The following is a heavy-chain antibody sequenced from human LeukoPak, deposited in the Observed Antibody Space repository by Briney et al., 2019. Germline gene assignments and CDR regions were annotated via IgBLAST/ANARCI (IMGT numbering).Heavy chain of an antibody. D-gene: IGHD3-22*01. CDR1: GGSISSSSYY. CDR3: ARQYDSSGYSVRPDWFDP. V-gene: IGHV4-39*01. CDR2: IYYSGST. J-gene: IGHJ5*02. Sequence: SETLSLTCTVSGGSISSSSYYWGWIRQPPGKGLEWIGSIYYSGSTYYNPSLKSRVTISVDTSKNQFSLKLSSVTAADTAVYYCARQYDSSGYSVRPDWFDPWGQGTLVTVSS.